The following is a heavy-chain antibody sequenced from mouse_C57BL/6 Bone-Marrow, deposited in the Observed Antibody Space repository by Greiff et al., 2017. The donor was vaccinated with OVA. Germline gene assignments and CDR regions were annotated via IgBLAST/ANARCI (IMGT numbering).Heavy chain of an antibody. D-gene: IGHD2-4*01. Sequence: VKLMESGPGLVAPSQSLSITCTVSGFSLTSYGVDWVRQSPGKGLEWLGVIWGVGSTNYNSDLKSRLSISKDNSKSQVFLKMNSLQTDDTAMYYCASESDYDRFAYWGQGTLVTVSA. V-gene: IGHV2-6*01. J-gene: IGHJ3*01. CDR2: IWGVGST. CDR3: ASESDYDRFAY. CDR1: GFSLTSYG.